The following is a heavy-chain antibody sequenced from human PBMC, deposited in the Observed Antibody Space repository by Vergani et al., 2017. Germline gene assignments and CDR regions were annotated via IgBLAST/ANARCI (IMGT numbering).Heavy chain of an antibody. CDR3: ARDRRVLGLDY. Sequence: QVQLVQSGAEVKKPGASVKVSCKASGYTFTSYGTSWVGQAPGQGLEWMGWISAYNGNTNYAQKVKGRVTMTTDTSTSTGYMELRSLRSDDTAVYYCARDRRVLGLDYGGQGTLVTVSS. CDR1: GYTFTSYG. D-gene: IGHD2/OR15-2a*01. CDR2: ISAYNGNT. J-gene: IGHJ4*02. V-gene: IGHV1-18*01.